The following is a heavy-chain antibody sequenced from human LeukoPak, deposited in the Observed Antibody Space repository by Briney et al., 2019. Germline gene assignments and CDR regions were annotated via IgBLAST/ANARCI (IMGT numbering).Heavy chain of an antibody. J-gene: IGHJ6*02. V-gene: IGHV1-18*01. D-gene: IGHD5-12*01. CDR3: ARDSGYENYYYGMDV. CDR2: ISAYNGNT. Sequence: EASVKVSCKASGYTFTSYGISWVRQAPGQGLEWMGWISAYNGNTNYAQKLQGRVTMTTDTSTSTAYMELRSLRSDDTAVYYCARDSGYENYYYGMDVWGQGTTVTVSS. CDR1: GYTFTSYG.